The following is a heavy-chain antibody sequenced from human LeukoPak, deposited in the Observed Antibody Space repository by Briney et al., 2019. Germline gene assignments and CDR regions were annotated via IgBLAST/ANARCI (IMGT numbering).Heavy chain of an antibody. CDR1: GGTFSSYA. Sequence: GASVKVSCKASGGTFSSYAISWVRQAPGQGLEWMGRIIPILGIANYAQKFQGRVTITADKSTSTAYMELSSLRSEDTAVYYCAREFNGVATIRSYGMDVWGQGTTVTVSS. D-gene: IGHD5-24*01. CDR2: IIPILGIA. V-gene: IGHV1-69*04. CDR3: AREFNGVATIRSYGMDV. J-gene: IGHJ6*02.